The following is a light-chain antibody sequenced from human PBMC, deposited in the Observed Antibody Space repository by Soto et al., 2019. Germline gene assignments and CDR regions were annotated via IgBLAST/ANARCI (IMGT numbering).Light chain of an antibody. CDR1: QTISNTF. V-gene: IGKV3-20*01. Sequence: EIVLTQSPVTLSLSPGERATLSCRPSQTISNTFLAWYQQRPGQAPRLLIYGASGRAAGIPDRFSGSGSGTDFTLSISRLEPEDFAVYYCQQYGSSRWTFGQGTKVDIK. J-gene: IGKJ1*01. CDR2: GAS. CDR3: QQYGSSRWT.